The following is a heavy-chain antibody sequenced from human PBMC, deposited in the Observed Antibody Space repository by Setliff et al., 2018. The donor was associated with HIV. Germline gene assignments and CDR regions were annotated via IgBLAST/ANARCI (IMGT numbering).Heavy chain of an antibody. Sequence: PSETLSLTCAVYGGSINSYYWSWIRQPPGKGLEWIGYIYYSGSTNYNPSLKSRITISVDTSKNQFSLKVTSVTAADTAVYYCVTSSSWSSRLNFWGQGMLVTVSS. CDR3: VTSSSWSSRLNF. V-gene: IGHV4-59*12. D-gene: IGHD6-13*01. CDR1: GGSINSYY. CDR2: IYYSGST. J-gene: IGHJ4*02.